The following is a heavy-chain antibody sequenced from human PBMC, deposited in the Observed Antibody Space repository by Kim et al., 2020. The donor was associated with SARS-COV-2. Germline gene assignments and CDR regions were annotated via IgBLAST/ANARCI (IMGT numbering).Heavy chain of an antibody. CDR3: ARGGRGSVPYYYGMDV. D-gene: IGHD3-10*01. J-gene: IGHJ6*02. Sequence: GGSLRLSCAASGFTFSSYSMNWVRQAPGKGLEWVSSISSSSSYIYYADSVKGRFTISRDNAKNSLYLQMNSLRAEDTAVYYCARGGRGSVPYYYGMDVWGQGTTVTVSS. CDR1: GFTFSSYS. CDR2: ISSSSSYI. V-gene: IGHV3-21*01.